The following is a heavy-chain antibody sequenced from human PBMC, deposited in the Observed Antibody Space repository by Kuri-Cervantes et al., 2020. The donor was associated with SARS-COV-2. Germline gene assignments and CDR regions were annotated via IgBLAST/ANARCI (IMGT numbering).Heavy chain of an antibody. CDR1: GASISRYY. CDR2: VSYNGAT. D-gene: IGHD3/OR15-3a*01. Sequence: SETLSLTCTVSGASISRYYWSWIRQPPGKGLEWIGYVSYNGATAYNPSLKSRVTMSLDTSKNQFSLRLSSVTAADTAVYYCSGRVDFSSVDYWGQGTLVTVSS. CDR3: SGRVDFSSVDY. J-gene: IGHJ4*02. V-gene: IGHV4-59*01.